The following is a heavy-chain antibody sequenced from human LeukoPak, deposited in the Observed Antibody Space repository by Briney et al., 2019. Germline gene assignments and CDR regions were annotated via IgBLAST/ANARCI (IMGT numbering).Heavy chain of an antibody. V-gene: IGHV1-69*06. D-gene: IGHD2-15*01. J-gene: IGHJ6*04. CDR1: GGTFSSYT. Sequence: ASVKVSCKASGGTFSSYTISWVRQSPGQGLEWMGGIIPLFGTPDYAQKFQDRLTITADKSTSTAYMELSSLRSEDTAVYYCASATLRCSGGSCYEMDVWGKGTTVTVSS. CDR2: IIPLFGTP. CDR3: ASATLRCSGGSCYEMDV.